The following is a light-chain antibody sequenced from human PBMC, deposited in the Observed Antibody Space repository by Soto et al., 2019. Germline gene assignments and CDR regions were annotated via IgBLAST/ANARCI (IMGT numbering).Light chain of an antibody. J-gene: IGKJ1*01. CDR3: QQYGSSSWT. CDR2: GAS. V-gene: IGKV3-20*01. CDR1: QSVSSY. Sequence: EIVLTQSPATLSLSPGEICTLSCRASQSVSSYLAWYQQKPGQAPRLLIYGASSRATGIPDRFSGSGSGTDFTLTISRLEPEDFAVYYCQQYGSSSWTFGQGTKVDIK.